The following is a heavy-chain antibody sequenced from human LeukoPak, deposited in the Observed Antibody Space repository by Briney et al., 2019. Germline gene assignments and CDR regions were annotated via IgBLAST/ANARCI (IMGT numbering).Heavy chain of an antibody. CDR3: AKDEYCSSTSCYRGGLYYFDY. D-gene: IGHD2-2*01. J-gene: IGHJ4*02. Sequence: PGGSLRLSCAASGFTFSDYYMSWVRQAPGKGLEWVSAISGSGGSTYYADSVKGRFTISRDNSKNTLYLQMNSLRAEDTAVYYCAKDEYCSSTSCYRGGLYYFDYWGQGTLVTVSS. CDR1: GFTFSDYY. CDR2: ISGSGGST. V-gene: IGHV3-23*01.